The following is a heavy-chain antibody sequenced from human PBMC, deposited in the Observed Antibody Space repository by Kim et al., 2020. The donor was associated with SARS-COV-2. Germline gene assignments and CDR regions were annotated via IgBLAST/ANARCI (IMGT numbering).Heavy chain of an antibody. CDR1: GFTFSHDW. J-gene: IGHJ4*01. D-gene: IGHD3-10*02. CDR2: INQDGSES. Sequence: GGSLRLSCAASGFTFSHDWMTWVRQAPGKGLEWVANINQDGSESYYVDSVKGRFTISRDNAKNSLYLQMNSLRVEDTAVYYCARSVFGDNYWGHGTLVSVSS. CDR3: ARSVFGDNY. V-gene: IGHV3-7*01.